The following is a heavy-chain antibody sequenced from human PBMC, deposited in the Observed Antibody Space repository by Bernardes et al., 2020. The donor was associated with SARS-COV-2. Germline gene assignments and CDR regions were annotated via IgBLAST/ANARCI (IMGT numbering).Heavy chain of an antibody. Sequence: SETLSLTCTVSGGSISSSSYYWGRMRQPPGKGLEWIGSIYYSGSTYYNPSLKSRVTISVDTSKNQFSLKLSSVTAADTAVYYCSRPSSGNYFYYFDYWGQGTLVTVSS. CDR3: SRPSSGNYFYYFDY. D-gene: IGHD1-26*01. V-gene: IGHV4-39*01. CDR1: GGSISSSSYY. CDR2: IYYSGST. J-gene: IGHJ4*02.